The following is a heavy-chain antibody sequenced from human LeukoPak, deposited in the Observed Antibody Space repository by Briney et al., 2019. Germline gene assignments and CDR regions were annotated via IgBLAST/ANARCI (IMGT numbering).Heavy chain of an antibody. V-gene: IGHV1-3*01. CDR1: GYTFTGYA. Sequence: ASVKVSCKASGYTFTGYAMHWVRQAPGQRLEWMGWINAGNGNTKYSQKFQGRVTITRDTSASTAYMELSSLRSEDTAVYYCARGKGIAAAGPTWFDPWGQGTLVTVSS. J-gene: IGHJ5*02. CDR3: ARGKGIAAAGPTWFDP. CDR2: INAGNGNT. D-gene: IGHD6-13*01.